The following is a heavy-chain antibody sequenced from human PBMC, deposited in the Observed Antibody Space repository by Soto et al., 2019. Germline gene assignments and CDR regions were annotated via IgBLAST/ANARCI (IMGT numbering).Heavy chain of an antibody. CDR2: INPGNGNT. V-gene: IGHV1-3*01. Sequence: ASVKVSCKASGYTFTSYAMHWVRRAPGQRLEGMGWINPGNGNTNYAQKFQGRVTMTRNTSISTAYMELSSLRSEDTAVYYCARWRSKNNWFDPWGQGTLVTVSS. CDR3: ARWRSKNNWFDP. J-gene: IGHJ5*02. CDR1: GYTFTSYA.